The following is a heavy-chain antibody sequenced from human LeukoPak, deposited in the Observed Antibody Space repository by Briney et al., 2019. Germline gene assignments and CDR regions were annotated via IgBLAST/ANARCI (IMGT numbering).Heavy chain of an antibody. CDR2: INPSGSST. Sequence: ASVKLSCKASGGTFSSYAISWVRQAPAPGLEWMGIINPSGSSTSYAQKFQGRVTMTRDTSTSTVYMELSSLRSEDTAVYYCARDEVVVVPAARDPFDYYYYYMDVWGKGTTVTVSS. D-gene: IGHD2-2*01. J-gene: IGHJ6*03. CDR1: GGTFSSYA. V-gene: IGHV1-46*01. CDR3: ARDEVVVVPAARDPFDYYYYYMDV.